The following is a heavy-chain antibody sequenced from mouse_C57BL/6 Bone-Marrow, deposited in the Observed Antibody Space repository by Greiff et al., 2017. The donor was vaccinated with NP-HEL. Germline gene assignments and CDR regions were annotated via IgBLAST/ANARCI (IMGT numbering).Heavy chain of an antibody. CDR3: ARGKSSYDWFAY. V-gene: IGHV1-43*01. J-gene: IGHJ3*01. CDR2: INPSTGGT. Sequence: EVQLQQSGPELVKPGASVKISCKASGYSFTGYYMHWVKQSSEKSLEWIGEINPSTGGTSYNQKFKGKATLTVDKSSSTAYMQLKSLTSEDSAVYYCARGKSSYDWFAYWGQGTLVTVSA. CDR1: GYSFTGYY. D-gene: IGHD1-1*01.